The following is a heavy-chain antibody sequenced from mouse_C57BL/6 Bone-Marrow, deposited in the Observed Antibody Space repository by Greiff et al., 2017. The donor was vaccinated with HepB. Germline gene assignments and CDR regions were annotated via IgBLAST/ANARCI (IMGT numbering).Heavy chain of an antibody. CDR1: GYTFTDYE. CDR3: TRRLRLDY. V-gene: IGHV1-15*01. Sequence: VQLQQSGAELVRPGASVTLSCKASGYTFTDYEMHWVKQTPVNGLEWIGAIDPETGGTAYNQKFKGKAILTADKSSSTAYMELRSLTSEDSAVYYCTRRLRLDYWGQGTTLTVSS. J-gene: IGHJ2*01. D-gene: IGHD3-2*02. CDR2: IDPETGGT.